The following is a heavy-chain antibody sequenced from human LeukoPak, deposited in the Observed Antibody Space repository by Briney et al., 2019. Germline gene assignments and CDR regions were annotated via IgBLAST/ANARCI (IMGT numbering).Heavy chain of an antibody. J-gene: IGHJ4*02. CDR1: GYTFTGYY. CDR2: INPNSGGT. V-gene: IGHV1-2*02. Sequence: ASVKVSCKASGYTFTGYYMHWVRQAPGQGLEWMGWINPNSGGTNYAQKFQGRVTMTRDTSISTAYMELSRLRSDDTAVYYCARDRTQTGYSSGGYHDYGGQGTLVTVSS. CDR3: ARDRTQTGYSSGGYHDY. D-gene: IGHD6-19*01.